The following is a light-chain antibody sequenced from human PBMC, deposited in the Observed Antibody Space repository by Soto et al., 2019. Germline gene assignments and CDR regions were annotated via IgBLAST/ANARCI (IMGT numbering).Light chain of an antibody. J-gene: IGKJ5*01. V-gene: IGKV1-5*03. CDR2: KAS. Sequence: DIRMTQSPSTLSASVGDRVTITCRASQSISSWLAWYQQKPGKAPKLLIYKASSLESGVPSRFSGSGSGTEFTLTISSLQSEDFAVYYCQQYNNWPAITFGQGTRLEI. CDR3: QQYNNWPAIT. CDR1: QSISSW.